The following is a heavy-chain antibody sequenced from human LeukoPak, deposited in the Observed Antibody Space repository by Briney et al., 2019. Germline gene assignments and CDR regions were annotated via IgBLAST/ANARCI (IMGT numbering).Heavy chain of an antibody. J-gene: IGHJ5*01. CDR1: GGSISSYH. CDR3: ARVGYGDPDS. D-gene: IGHD4-17*01. V-gene: IGHV4-59*01. Sequence: SETLSLTCTVAGGSISSYHWSWIRQPPGKGLEWIGYIYSSGITKYNPSLKSRVTISVYTSRNQFSLKLCSVTAADTAVYYCARVGYGDPDSWGQGTLVTVSS. CDR2: IYSSGIT.